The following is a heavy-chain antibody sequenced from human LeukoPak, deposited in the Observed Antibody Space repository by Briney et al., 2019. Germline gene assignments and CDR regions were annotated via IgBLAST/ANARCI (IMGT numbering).Heavy chain of an antibody. CDR1: GGTFSSYA. CDR3: ARQFGASAYWFDP. V-gene: IGHV1-69*04. CDR2: IIPILGIA. D-gene: IGHD3-10*01. Sequence: SVKVSCKASGGTFSSYAISWVRQAPGQGLEWMGRIIPILGIANYAQKFQGRVTITADKSTSTAYMELSSLRSEDTAVYYCARQFGASAYWFDPWGQGTLVTVSS. J-gene: IGHJ5*02.